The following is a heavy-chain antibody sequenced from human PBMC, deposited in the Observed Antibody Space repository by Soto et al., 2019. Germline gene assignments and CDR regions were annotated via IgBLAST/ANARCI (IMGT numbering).Heavy chain of an antibody. CDR1: GFTVSSNY. Sequence: GGFLRLFCAAFGFTVSSNYMTWVRLAPGKGLEWVSLVYSGGATHYAASVKGRFTISTHSSQNTLFLQMNSLRTEDTATYYCVRGRYGSEIHWGQGTKVTVS. V-gene: IGHV3-53*04. CDR2: VYSGGAT. CDR3: VRGRYGSEIH. D-gene: IGHD3-10*01. J-gene: IGHJ4*02.